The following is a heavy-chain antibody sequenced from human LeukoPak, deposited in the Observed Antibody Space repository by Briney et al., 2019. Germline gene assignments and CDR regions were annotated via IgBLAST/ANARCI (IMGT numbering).Heavy chain of an antibody. CDR3: AKDHIWRWFGESSGYYYYYGMDV. V-gene: IGHV3-30*18. CDR2: ISYDGSNK. CDR1: GFTFSSYG. Sequence: GGSLRLSCAASGFTFSSYGMHWVRQAPGKGLEWGAVISYDGSNKYYADSVKGRFTISRDNSKNTLYLQMNSLRAEDTAVYYCAKDHIWRWFGESSGYYYYYGMDVWGQGTTVTVSS. J-gene: IGHJ6*02. D-gene: IGHD3-10*01.